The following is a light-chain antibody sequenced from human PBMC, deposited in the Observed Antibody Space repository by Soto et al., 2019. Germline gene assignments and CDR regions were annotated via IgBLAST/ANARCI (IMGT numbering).Light chain of an antibody. CDR1: QSIATY. J-gene: IGKJ4*01. V-gene: IGKV1-39*01. Sequence: XXPSSLSASVGDRVTITCRASQSIATYLNWYQQKPGTAPXLLIFAASSLQSGVPSRFSVSGSGTDFTLTISSLQPEDFADYYCQQLHSTPPTFGEGNKVEFK. CDR2: AAS. CDR3: QQLHSTPPT.